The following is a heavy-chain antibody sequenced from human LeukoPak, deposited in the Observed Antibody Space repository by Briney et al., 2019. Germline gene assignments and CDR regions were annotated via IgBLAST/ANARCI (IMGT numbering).Heavy chain of an antibody. CDR2: ISSSSRTM. Sequence: PGGSLRLSCAASGFTFSRYSMNWVRQAPGKGLEWVSYISSSSRTMYYADSVKGRFTISRDNAKNSLYLQMNSLRDDDTAVYYCARDRWDDGFDYWGQGTLVTVSS. CDR3: ARDRWDDGFDY. J-gene: IGHJ4*02. D-gene: IGHD1-1*01. V-gene: IGHV3-48*02. CDR1: GFTFSRYS.